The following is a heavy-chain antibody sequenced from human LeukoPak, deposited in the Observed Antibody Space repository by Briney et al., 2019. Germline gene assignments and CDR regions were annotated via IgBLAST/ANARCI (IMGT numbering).Heavy chain of an antibody. D-gene: IGHD1-1*01. Sequence: QPGGSLRLSCSASGFTFTSHVMHWVRQAPGKGLQYVSGISMNVQTTYYAGSVKGRFTISRDSSKNTVYLQMNSLTAEDTAVYYCVGEGLERRTNFDYWGQGTLVSVSS. CDR2: ISMNVQTT. J-gene: IGHJ4*02. V-gene: IGHV3-64D*06. CDR1: GFTFTSHV. CDR3: VGEGLERRTNFDY.